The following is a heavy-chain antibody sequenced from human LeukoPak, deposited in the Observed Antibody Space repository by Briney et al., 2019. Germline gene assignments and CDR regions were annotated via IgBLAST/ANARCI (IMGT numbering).Heavy chain of an antibody. CDR3: AKDPFYGDYPGRVDY. D-gene: IGHD4-17*01. CDR1: GFTFGSYA. CDR2: ISGSGGST. J-gene: IGHJ4*02. V-gene: IGHV3-23*01. Sequence: GGSLRLSCAASGFTFGSYAMSWVRQAPGKGLEWVSAISGSGGSTYYADSVKGRFTISRDNSKNTLYLQTNSLRAEDTAVYYCAKDPFYGDYPGRVDYWGQGTLVTVSS.